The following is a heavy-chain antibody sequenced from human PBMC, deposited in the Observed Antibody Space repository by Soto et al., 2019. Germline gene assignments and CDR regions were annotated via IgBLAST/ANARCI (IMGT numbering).Heavy chain of an antibody. CDR3: ARDQVRYYDSSGPPWVPDY. D-gene: IGHD3-22*01. CDR2: FHNSGNP. V-gene: IGHV4-4*08. CDR1: GGSISGYH. J-gene: IGHJ4*02. Sequence: PSETLSLTCSISGGSISGYHWNWIRQTPGKGAEWIGYFHNSGNPKYSSSLKSRVTMTTDTSTSTAYMELRSLRSDDTAVYYCARDQVRYYDSSGPPWVPDYWGQGTLVTVSS.